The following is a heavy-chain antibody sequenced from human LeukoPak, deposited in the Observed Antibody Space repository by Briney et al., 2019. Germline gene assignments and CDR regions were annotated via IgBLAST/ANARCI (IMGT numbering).Heavy chain of an antibody. J-gene: IGHJ4*02. CDR1: GFTFSSYW. D-gene: IGHD6-13*01. Sequence: GGSLRLSCAASGFTFSSYWMHWVRQAPGKGLVWVSRIDGDGSTATYADSVKGRFTISRDNAENTVYLQMNSLRAEDTAIYYCVRDSSSWYYFDCWGQGTLVTVSS. CDR2: IDGDGSTA. CDR3: VRDSSSWYYFDC. V-gene: IGHV3-74*01.